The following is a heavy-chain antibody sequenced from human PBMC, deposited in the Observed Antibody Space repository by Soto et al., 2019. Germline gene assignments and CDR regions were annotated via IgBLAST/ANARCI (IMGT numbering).Heavy chain of an antibody. CDR1: GGSISRSPYS. D-gene: IGHD5-18*01. Sequence: QLHLQESGPGLVKPSETLSLSCIVSGGSISRSPYSWAWLRQPPGQGLVWIGTIFYSGNIYYSASLQSRVSISVDTSKDQFSLKVRSVTAADTAVYYCARHAAAIRADVVAFQVWGQGTPVTVSS. CDR3: ARHAAAIRADVVAFQV. V-gene: IGHV4-39*01. CDR2: IFYSGNI. J-gene: IGHJ3*01.